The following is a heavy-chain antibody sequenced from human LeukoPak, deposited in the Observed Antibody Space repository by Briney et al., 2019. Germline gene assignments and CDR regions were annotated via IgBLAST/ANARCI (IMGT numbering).Heavy chain of an antibody. CDR1: GFTFSRYA. J-gene: IGHJ1*01. V-gene: IGHV3-30*04. CDR2: ISYDGSNK. CDR3: ARASGSYPPAEYFHH. D-gene: IGHD1-26*01. Sequence: GGSLRLSWAASGFTFSRYAMHWVRQAPGKGLEWVAIISYDGSNKYYADSVKGRFTISRYNSKHTLYLQMNSLRAEDTAVYYCARASGSYPPAEYFHHWGQGTLVTVSS.